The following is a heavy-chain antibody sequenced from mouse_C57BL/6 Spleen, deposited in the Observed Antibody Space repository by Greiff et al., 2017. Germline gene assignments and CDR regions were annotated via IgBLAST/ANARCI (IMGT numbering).Heavy chain of an antibody. CDR2: IHPNSGST. CDR1: GYTFTSYW. J-gene: IGHJ2*01. D-gene: IGHD1-1*01. V-gene: IGHV1-64*01. CDR3: ARLSTTVDY. Sequence: LQEPGAELVKPGASVKLSCKASGYTFTSYWMHWVKQRPGQGLEWIGMIHPNSGSTNYNEKFKSKATLTVDNSSSTAYMQLSSLTSEDSAVYYCARLSTTVDYWGQGTTLTVSS.